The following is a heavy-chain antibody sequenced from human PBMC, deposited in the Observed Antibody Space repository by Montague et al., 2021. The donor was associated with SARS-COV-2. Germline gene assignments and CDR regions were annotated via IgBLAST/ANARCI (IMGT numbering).Heavy chain of an antibody. Sequence: SLILSCAASVFTSGDYQMTLFRQAPGKVLQWVANINQDETAKTYVYSVKGLFTISRDNAKNSLILQMNSLKDEDTAFYYCARSPRGSGTGWLDYWGQGTLVTVSS. D-gene: IGHD3/OR15-3a*01. J-gene: IGHJ4*02. CDR3: ARSPRGSGTGWLDY. CDR2: INQDETAK. CDR1: VFTSGDYQ. V-gene: IGHV3-7*01.